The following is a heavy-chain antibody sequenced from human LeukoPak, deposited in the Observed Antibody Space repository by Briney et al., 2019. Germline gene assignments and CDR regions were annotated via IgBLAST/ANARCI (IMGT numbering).Heavy chain of an antibody. CDR3: ASAHYYDSSGYYHGDAFDI. D-gene: IGHD3-22*01. CDR2: IYYSGST. V-gene: IGHV4-59*11. Sequence: SETLSLTCTVSGGSISSHYWSWIRQPPGKGLEWIGYIYYSGSTNYNPSLKSRVTISVDTSKNQFSLKLSSVTAADTAVYYCASAHYYDSSGYYHGDAFDIWGQGTMVTVSS. J-gene: IGHJ3*02. CDR1: GGSISSHY.